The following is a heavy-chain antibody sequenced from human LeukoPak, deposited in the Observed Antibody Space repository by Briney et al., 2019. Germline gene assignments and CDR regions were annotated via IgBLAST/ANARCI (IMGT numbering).Heavy chain of an antibody. Sequence: SETLSLTCAVSGYSINSGYYWGWLRQPPGKGLEWIGSIYHSGSTYYNPSLKSRVTISVDTSKNQFSLKLSSVTAADTAVYYCARSAYCSAGSCYRGFDYWGQGTLVTVSS. D-gene: IGHD2-15*01. CDR2: IYHSGST. CDR1: GYSINSGYY. V-gene: IGHV4-38-2*01. J-gene: IGHJ4*02. CDR3: ARSAYCSAGSCYRGFDY.